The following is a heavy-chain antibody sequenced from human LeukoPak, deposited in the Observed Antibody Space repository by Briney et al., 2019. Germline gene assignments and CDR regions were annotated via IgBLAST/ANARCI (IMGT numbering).Heavy chain of an antibody. J-gene: IGHJ4*02. CDR3: AKDARRSDGWYFFDR. CDR1: GFTFSGYA. V-gene: IGHV3-23*01. D-gene: IGHD6-19*01. Sequence: PGGSLRLSCAASGFTFSGYAMSWVRQAPGKGLEWVSAITGGVGGTYYADSVKGRFTISRDNSKNTLYLQLNSLRAEDTAIYYCAKDARRSDGWYFFDRWGQGALVTVSS. CDR2: ITGGVGGT.